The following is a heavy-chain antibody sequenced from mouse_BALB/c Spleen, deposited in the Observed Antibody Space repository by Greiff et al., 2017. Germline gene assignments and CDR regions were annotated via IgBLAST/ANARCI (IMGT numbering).Heavy chain of an antibody. J-gene: IGHJ4*01. V-gene: IGHV1-87*01. CDR3: ARWGLMDY. CDR2: IYPGDGDT. CDR1: GYTFTSYW. Sequence: QVQLQQSGAELARPGASVKLSCKASGYTFTSYWMQWVKQRPGQGLEWIGAIYPGDGDTRYTQKFKGKATFTADTSSNTAYMQLSSLTSEDSAVYYCARWGLMDYWGQGTSVTVSS. D-gene: IGHD2-3*01.